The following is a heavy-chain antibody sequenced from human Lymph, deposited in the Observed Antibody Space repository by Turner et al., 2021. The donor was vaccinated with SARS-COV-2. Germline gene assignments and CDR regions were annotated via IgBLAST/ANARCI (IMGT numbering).Heavy chain of an antibody. D-gene: IGHD6-19*01. V-gene: IGHV1-69*01. J-gene: IGHJ3*02. CDR1: GGPFSSYA. CDR3: ARDTAVAGTLGAFDI. Sequence: SCKASGGPFSSYAISWVRQAPGQGLEWMGGIIPIFGTGNYAQKFQGRVTITADESTSTAYMELSSLRSEDTAVYYCARDTAVAGTLGAFDIWGQGTMVTVSS. CDR2: IIPIFGTG.